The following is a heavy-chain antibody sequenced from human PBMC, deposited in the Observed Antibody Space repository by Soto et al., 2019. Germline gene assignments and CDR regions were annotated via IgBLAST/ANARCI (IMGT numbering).Heavy chain of an antibody. CDR2: IKYDGSEE. CDR3: TKDLNHDSSP. Sequence: GGSLRLSCAASGFTLSSYWMSWVRQAPGKGLEWVANIKYDGSEEYYADSVKGRFSISRDNAQNLLYLQMSSLRAEDTAIYFCTKDLNHDSSPWGRGTLVTVSS. D-gene: IGHD3-22*01. V-gene: IGHV3-7*04. J-gene: IGHJ5*02. CDR1: GFTLSSYW.